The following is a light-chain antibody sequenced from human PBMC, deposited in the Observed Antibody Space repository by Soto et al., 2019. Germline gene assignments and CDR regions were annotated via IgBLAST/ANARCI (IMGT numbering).Light chain of an antibody. Sequence: IVLTQSPATLSLSPGESATLSCRASQRVSSYLAWYQQKPGQAPRLLISDASTRTTGIPDRFSGSGSGTDFTLTISRLEPEDFAVYYCQQYGSSLWTFGQGTMVDI. CDR1: QRVSSY. J-gene: IGKJ1*01. V-gene: IGKV3-20*01. CDR2: DAS. CDR3: QQYGSSLWT.